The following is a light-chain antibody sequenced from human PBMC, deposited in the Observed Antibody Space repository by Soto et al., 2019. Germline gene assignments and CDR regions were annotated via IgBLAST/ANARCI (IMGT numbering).Light chain of an antibody. V-gene: IGKV1-39*01. Sequence: DIQMTQSPSSLSASVGDRVTITCRASQSISMYLNWYQLKPGKAPKLLIYAASSLQNGVHSRFTGSGSGTDFTLTISSLQPEDIATYYCQQSYSSPGTFGRGTKVAIK. J-gene: IGKJ1*01. CDR1: QSISMY. CDR2: AAS. CDR3: QQSYSSPGT.